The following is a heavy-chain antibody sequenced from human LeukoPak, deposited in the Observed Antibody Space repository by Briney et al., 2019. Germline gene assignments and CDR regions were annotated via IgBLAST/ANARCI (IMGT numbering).Heavy chain of an antibody. CDR1: GGSISSYY. Sequence: SETLSLXCTVSGGSISSYYWSWIRQPPGKGLEWIGYIYHSGSTNYNPSLKSRVTISVDTSKNQFSLKLSSVTAADTAVYYCARSDGDYIQYFDYWGQGTLVTVSS. J-gene: IGHJ4*02. D-gene: IGHD4-17*01. CDR2: IYHSGST. CDR3: ARSDGDYIQYFDY. V-gene: IGHV4-59*01.